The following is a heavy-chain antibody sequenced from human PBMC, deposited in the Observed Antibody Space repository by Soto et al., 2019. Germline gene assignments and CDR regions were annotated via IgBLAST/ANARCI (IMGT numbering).Heavy chain of an antibody. CDR1: GFTFSTYW. V-gene: IGHV3-74*01. Sequence: EVQLVESGVGLVQPGGSLRLSCAASGFTFSTYWMHWVRQAPGKGLVLVSRISGDGSSTSYADSVKGRFTISRDNDRNTLFLPMNSLTAEDTAVYYCARGGMEPVDYWGQGTLVTVSS. CDR3: ARGGMEPVDY. D-gene: IGHD1-26*01. J-gene: IGHJ4*02. CDR2: ISGDGSST.